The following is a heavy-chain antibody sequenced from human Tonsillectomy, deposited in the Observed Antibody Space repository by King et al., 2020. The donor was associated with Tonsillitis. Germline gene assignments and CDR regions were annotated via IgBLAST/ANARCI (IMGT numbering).Heavy chain of an antibody. CDR3: ARGSMHWFDP. CDR1: GGSISSNSFY. J-gene: IGHJ5*02. Sequence: QLQESGPGLVKPSQTLSLTCTVSGGSISSNSFYWNWIRQPAGKGLEWIGRIYSSGSTNYNPPLKSRVIMSVDTSKNQVSLNLSSVTAADTAVYYCARGSMHWFDPWGQGTLVTVSS. V-gene: IGHV4-61*02. CDR2: IYSSGST. D-gene: IGHD2/OR15-2a*01.